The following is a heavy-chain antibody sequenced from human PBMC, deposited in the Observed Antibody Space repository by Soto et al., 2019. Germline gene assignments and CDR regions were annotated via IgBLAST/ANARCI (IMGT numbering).Heavy chain of an antibody. CDR1: GGSITSSSYY. V-gene: IGHV4-39*01. CDR2: IYYSGST. Sequence: QLHLREAGPGLVKPSETLSLTCTVSGGSITSSSYYWGWIRQPPGKGLEWIGSIYYSGSTYYNPSLKSRFTISEDTSKHQFSLKLCSVTAADTAVYYCATQEVGGSYVYTFDPWGQGTLVTVSS. CDR3: ATQEVGGSYVYTFDP. D-gene: IGHD1-26*01. J-gene: IGHJ5*02.